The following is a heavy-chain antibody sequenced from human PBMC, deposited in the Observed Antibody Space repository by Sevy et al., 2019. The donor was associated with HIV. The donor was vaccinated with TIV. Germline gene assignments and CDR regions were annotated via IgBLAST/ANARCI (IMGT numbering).Heavy chain of an antibody. J-gene: IGHJ4*02. V-gene: IGHV3-11*01. Sequence: GGSLRLSCEASGFTFSDYYMNWIRQAPGKGLEWVSSISISGRMISYADSVKGRFTISRDNAKNSLYLQMNSLRADGTAVYYCAREVDGVRGVFDSWGQGTLVTVSS. CDR3: AREVDGVRGVFDS. CDR2: ISISGRMI. CDR1: GFTFSDYY. D-gene: IGHD3-10*01.